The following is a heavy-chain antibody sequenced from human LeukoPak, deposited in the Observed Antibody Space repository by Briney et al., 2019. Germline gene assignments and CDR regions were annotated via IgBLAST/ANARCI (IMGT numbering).Heavy chain of an antibody. CDR3: AKAPDSVDYGALKWFDP. CDR2: ISTSHSYI. J-gene: IGHJ5*02. Sequence: GGSLRLSCTASGFTFSSYTFNWVRQAPGKGLEWVSSISTSHSYIYYADSLKGRFTISRDNAKNSLYLQMNSLRAEDTAVYYCAKAPDSVDYGALKWFDPWGQGTLVTVSS. V-gene: IGHV3-21*01. CDR1: GFTFSSYT. D-gene: IGHD4-17*01.